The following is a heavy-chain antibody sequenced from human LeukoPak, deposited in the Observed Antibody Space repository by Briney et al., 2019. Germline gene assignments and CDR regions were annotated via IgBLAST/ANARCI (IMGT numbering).Heavy chain of an antibody. V-gene: IGHV1-2*02. CDR2: INPNSGGT. J-gene: IGHJ3*02. CDR1: GYTFTSYY. D-gene: IGHD3-3*01. CDR3: ARELSLRFLEWYGVGAFDI. Sequence: ASVKVSCKASGYTFTSYYMHWVRQAPGQGLEWMGWINPNSGGTNYAQKFQGRVTMTRDTSISTAYMELSRLRSDDTAVYYCARELSLRFLEWYGVGAFDIWGQGTMVTVSS.